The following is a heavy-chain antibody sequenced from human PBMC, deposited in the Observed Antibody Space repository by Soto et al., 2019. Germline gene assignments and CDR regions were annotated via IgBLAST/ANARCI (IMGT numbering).Heavy chain of an antibody. D-gene: IGHD2-15*01. CDR3: ARGGLLGFRDSHPWFDP. CDR1: GGTFSSYA. J-gene: IGHJ5*02. Sequence: SVKVSCKASGGTFSSYAISWVRQAPGQGLEWMGGIIPIFGTANYAQKFQGRVTITADESTSTAYMELSSLRSEDTAVYYCARGGLLGFRDSHPWFDPWGQGTLVTVSS. CDR2: IIPIFGTA. V-gene: IGHV1-69*13.